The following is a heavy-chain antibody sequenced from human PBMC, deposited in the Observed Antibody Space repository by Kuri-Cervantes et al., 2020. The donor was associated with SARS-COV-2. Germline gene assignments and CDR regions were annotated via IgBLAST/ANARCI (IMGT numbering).Heavy chain of an antibody. Sequence: GESLKISCAASGFTFSSYWMSWVRQAPGKGLEWVAVISYDGSNKYYADSVKGRFTISRDNSKNTLYLQMNSPRAEDTAVYYCARDLGLVHPFDIWGQGTMVTVSS. CDR3: ARDLGLVHPFDI. J-gene: IGHJ3*02. CDR1: GFTFSSYW. V-gene: IGHV3-30-3*01. CDR2: ISYDGSNK. D-gene: IGHD3/OR15-3a*01.